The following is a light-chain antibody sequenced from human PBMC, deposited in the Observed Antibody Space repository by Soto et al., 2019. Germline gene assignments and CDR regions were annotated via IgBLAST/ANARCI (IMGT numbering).Light chain of an antibody. CDR1: SSDVGGYNY. CDR3: TSYTTSSPYLV. J-gene: IGLJ3*02. Sequence: QSALTQPASVSGSPGQSITISCTGNSSDVGGYNYVSWYQHHPGKAPKLMIYDVTNRPSGVSNRFSGSKSGNTASLTISGLQAEDEADYYCTSYTTSSPYLVFGGGTKLTVL. CDR2: DVT. V-gene: IGLV2-14*03.